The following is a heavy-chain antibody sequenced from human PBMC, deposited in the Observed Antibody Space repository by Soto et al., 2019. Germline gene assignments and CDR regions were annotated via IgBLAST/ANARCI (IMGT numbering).Heavy chain of an antibody. Sequence: QVQMQESGPGLVKPSQTLYLTCSVSGGSIIDSGSFYWNWIRQHPGKGLEWIGYIYYSGSTYYNRFLKSRATISLDTSKNQFSLKLTSVTAADTAIYYCARGEVVASNWFDPGAREPWSPSPQ. J-gene: IGHJ5*02. V-gene: IGHV4-31*03. CDR3: ARGEVVASNWFDP. CDR1: GGSIIDSGSFY. D-gene: IGHD2-15*01. CDR2: IYYSGST.